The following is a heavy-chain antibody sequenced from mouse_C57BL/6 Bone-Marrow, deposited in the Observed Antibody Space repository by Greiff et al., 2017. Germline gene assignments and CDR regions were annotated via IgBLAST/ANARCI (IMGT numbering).Heavy chain of an antibody. Sequence: EVQLVESGGGLVKPGGSLQLSCAASGFTFSDYGMNWVRQAPEKGLEWVAYIRSGSSTIYYADTVKGRFTISSDNSKHTLFLQMTSLRSEDTAMYYCARRRSMVTTVGSYWYFDVWGTGTTVTVSS. CDR1: GFTFSDYG. J-gene: IGHJ1*03. D-gene: IGHD2-2*01. V-gene: IGHV5-17*01. CDR2: IRSGSSTI. CDR3: ARRRSMVTTVGSYWYFDV.